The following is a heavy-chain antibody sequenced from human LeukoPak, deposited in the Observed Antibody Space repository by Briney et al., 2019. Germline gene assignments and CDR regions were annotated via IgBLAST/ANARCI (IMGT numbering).Heavy chain of an antibody. CDR2: IYYSGST. Sequence: KPSQTLSLTCTVSGGSISSGSYYWGWIRQPPGKGLEWIGSIYYSGSTYYHPSLKSRVTISVDTSKNQFSLKLSSVTAADTAVYYCARVSMDVDYWGQGTLVTVSS. D-gene: IGHD3/OR15-3a*01. CDR1: GGSISSGSYY. V-gene: IGHV4-39*07. CDR3: ARVSMDVDY. J-gene: IGHJ4*02.